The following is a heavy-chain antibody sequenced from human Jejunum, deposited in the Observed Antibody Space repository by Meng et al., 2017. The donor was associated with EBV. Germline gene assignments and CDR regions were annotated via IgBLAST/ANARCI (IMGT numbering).Heavy chain of an antibody. J-gene: IGHJ4*02. D-gene: IGHD6-19*01. CDR2: ISGSAHVT. Sequence: VPVGESGGCLVKAGGPSAVSSAASEFTFRDSAMPWDRQAPRKGLEWISVISGSAHVTYCTASVKGRFTISRDNSKNTLYLQMNSLRAEDTAVYYCAKKVGNSAWYLGFDYWGQGTLVTVSS. V-gene: IGHV3-23*04. CDR3: AKKVGNSAWYLGFDY. CDR1: EFTFRDSA.